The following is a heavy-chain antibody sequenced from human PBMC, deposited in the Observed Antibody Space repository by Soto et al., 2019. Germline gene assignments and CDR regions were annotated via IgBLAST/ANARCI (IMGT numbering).Heavy chain of an antibody. V-gene: IGHV3-30*18. CDR3: AKDIAARPRQYFDY. J-gene: IGHJ4*02. Sequence: GGSLRLSCAASGFTFSSYGMHWVRQAPGKGLEWVAVISYDGSNKYYADSVKGRFTISRDNSKNTLYLQMNSLRAEDTAVYYCAKDIAARPRQYFDYWGQGTLVTISS. D-gene: IGHD6-6*01. CDR1: GFTFSSYG. CDR2: ISYDGSNK.